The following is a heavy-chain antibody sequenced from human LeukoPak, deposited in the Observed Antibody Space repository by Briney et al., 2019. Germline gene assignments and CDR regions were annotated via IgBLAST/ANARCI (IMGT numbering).Heavy chain of an antibody. D-gene: IGHD5-12*01. CDR3: ARVPNSGYDPYFDY. CDR1: GFTFDDYG. CDR2: INWNGGST. V-gene: IGHV3-20*04. Sequence: GGSLRLSCAASGFTFDDYGMSWVRQAPGKGLGWVSGINWNGGSTGYADSVKGRFTISRDNAKNSLYLQMNSLRAEDTALYYCARVPNSGYDPYFDYWGQGTLVTVSS. J-gene: IGHJ4*02.